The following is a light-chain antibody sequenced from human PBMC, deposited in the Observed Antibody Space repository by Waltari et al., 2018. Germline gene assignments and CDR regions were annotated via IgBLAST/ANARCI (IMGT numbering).Light chain of an antibody. Sequence: EIVMTQSPATLSVSPGERATLSCRASPSVSSNLAWYQQKPGQAPRLLIYGASTRATGIPARFSGSGSGTEFNLTISSLQSEDFAVYYCQQYNNWPITFGGGTKVEIK. CDR3: QQYNNWPIT. CDR2: GAS. V-gene: IGKV3-15*01. J-gene: IGKJ4*01. CDR1: PSVSSN.